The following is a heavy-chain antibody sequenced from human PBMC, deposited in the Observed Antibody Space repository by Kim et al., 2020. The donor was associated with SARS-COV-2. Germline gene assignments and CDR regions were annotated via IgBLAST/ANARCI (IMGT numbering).Heavy chain of an antibody. CDR3: AKDRGLQLWPGLYYGMDV. D-gene: IGHD5-18*01. Sequence: VKGRFTITQDNSQNTLYLEMNSLRAEDTAVYYCAKDRGLQLWPGLYYGMDVWGQGTTVTVSS. V-gene: IGHV3-23*01. J-gene: IGHJ6*02.